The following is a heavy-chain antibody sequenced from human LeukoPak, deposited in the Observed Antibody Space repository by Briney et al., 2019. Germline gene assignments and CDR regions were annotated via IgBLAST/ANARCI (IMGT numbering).Heavy chain of an antibody. CDR2: ISATGANT. V-gene: IGHV3-23*01. D-gene: IGHD2-15*01. J-gene: IGHJ3*01. CDR1: GFTFSTYS. CDR3: AKVHRAANWFDAFDV. Sequence: PGGSLRLSCAASGFTFSTYSMSWVRQAQGKGLEWVSTISATGANTYYADSVNGRCTISRDNSKNTLYLQMSSLRVEDTALYYCAKVHRAANWFDAFDVWGQGTMVTVSS.